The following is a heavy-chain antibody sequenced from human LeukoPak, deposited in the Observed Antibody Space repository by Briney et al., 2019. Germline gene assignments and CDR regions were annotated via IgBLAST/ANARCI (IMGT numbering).Heavy chain of an antibody. D-gene: IGHD3-3*01. CDR2: ISSNGGST. CDR1: GFTFSSYA. CDR3: VKGYYDFWSGYRSGMDV. V-gene: IGHV3-64D*09. J-gene: IGHJ6*02. Sequence: GGSLRLSCSASGFTFSSYAMHWVRQAPGKGLEYVSAISSNGGSTYHADSVKGRFTISRDNSKNTLYLQMSSLRAEDTAVHYCVKGYYDFWSGYRSGMDVWGQGTTVTVSS.